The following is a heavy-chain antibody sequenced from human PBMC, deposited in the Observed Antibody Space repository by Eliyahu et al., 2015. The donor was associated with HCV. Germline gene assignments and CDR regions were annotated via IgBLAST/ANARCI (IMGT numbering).Heavy chain of an antibody. CDR1: GFXLIDHX. CDR2: ITASSHII. J-gene: IGHJ4*02. Sequence: EVQLVESGGGSGQPGGSLRLSCXASGFXLIDHXFNWVRQAPGKGLEWVSYITASSHIIYYTDSVKGRFTISRDNAKNSLFLQMNSLRVEDTAVYYCARVSGGYCSGGSCYEGYFDYWGQGVLVTVSS. CDR3: ARVSGGYCSGGSCYEGYFDY. V-gene: IGHV3-48*04. D-gene: IGHD2-15*01.